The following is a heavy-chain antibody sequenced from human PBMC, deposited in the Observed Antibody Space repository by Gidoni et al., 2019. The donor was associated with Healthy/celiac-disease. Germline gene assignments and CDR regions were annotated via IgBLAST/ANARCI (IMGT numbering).Heavy chain of an antibody. D-gene: IGHD1-26*01. Sequence: QVQLVQSGAEVKKPGASVKVSFKASGSTFTGYYMHWVRQAPGTGLEWMGWINLNSGGTSYAQKFQGRVTMTRDTSISTAYMELSRLRSDDTAVYYCARPKGRGVNNWFDPWGQGTLVTVSS. V-gene: IGHV1-2*02. CDR1: GSTFTGYY. CDR3: ARPKGRGVNNWFDP. CDR2: INLNSGGT. J-gene: IGHJ5*02.